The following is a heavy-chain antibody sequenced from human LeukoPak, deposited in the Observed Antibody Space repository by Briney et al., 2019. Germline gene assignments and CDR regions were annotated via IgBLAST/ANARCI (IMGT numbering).Heavy chain of an antibody. D-gene: IGHD2-8*02. J-gene: IGHJ4*02. CDR2: VSSASGTI. CDR1: GFTFSSYS. Sequence: PGGSLRLSCAASGFTFSSYSMNWVRQAPGKGLEWVSYVSSASGTIYYADSVKGRFTISRDNSKNTLYLQMNSLRAEDTAVYYCALDCCTGSRFDHWGQGTRVTVST. V-gene: IGHV3-48*01. CDR3: ALDCCTGSRFDH.